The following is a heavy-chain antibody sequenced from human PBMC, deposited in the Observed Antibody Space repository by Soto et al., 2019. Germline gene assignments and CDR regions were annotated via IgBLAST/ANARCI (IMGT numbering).Heavy chain of an antibody. CDR1: GFTFTKAY. Sequence: EVQLVESGGGLVEPGGSIRLSCVASGFTFTKAYMTWGRQAPGEGVEWGGRIKGSHAGGTTDYATSVEGRFTISRVDSKNTLYLQMNSLKAEDTSVYYCATEGGYPGSNFYGAYWGQGNLVTVSS. D-gene: IGHD1-26*01. CDR2: IKGSHAGGTT. J-gene: IGHJ4*02. CDR3: ATEGGYPGSNFYGAY. V-gene: IGHV3-15*01.